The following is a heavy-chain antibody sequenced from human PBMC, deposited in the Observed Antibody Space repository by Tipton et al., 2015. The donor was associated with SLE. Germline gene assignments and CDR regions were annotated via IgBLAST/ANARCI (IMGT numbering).Heavy chain of an antibody. CDR1: GGSIGSYY. CDR3: ARDSIYYDILTGYYDNDYYYGMDV. V-gene: IGHV4-4*07. J-gene: IGHJ6*02. Sequence: TLSLTCTVSGGSIGSYYWSWIRQPAGKGLEWIGRIYTSGSTNYNPSLKSRVTMSVDTSKNQFSLKLSSVTAADTAVYYCARDSIYYDILTGYYDNDYYYGMDVWGQGTTVTVSS. CDR2: IYTSGST. D-gene: IGHD3-9*01.